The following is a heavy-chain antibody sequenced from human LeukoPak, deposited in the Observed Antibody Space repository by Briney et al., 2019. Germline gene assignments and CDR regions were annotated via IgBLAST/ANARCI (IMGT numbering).Heavy chain of an antibody. CDR2: ISGSGGST. CDR3: LGYCSGGNCYSGGY. Sequence: GGSLRLSCAASGFTFSSYAMSWVSHAPGKGMGWLSAISGSGGSTYYADSVTGWFTISRDNSKNTQSLQMNSLRAEDTAVYYCLGYCSGGNCYSGGYWGQGTLVTVSS. CDR1: GFTFSSYA. D-gene: IGHD2-15*01. V-gene: IGHV3-23*01. J-gene: IGHJ4*02.